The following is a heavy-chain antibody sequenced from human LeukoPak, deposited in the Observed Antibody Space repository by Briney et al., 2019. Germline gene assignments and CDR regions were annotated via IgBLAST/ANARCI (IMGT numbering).Heavy chain of an antibody. Sequence: ASVKVSCKASGYTFTGYYMHWVRQAPGQGLEWVGWINPNSGGTNYAQKFQGRVTMTRDTSISTAYMELSRLRSDDTAVYYCASRNPFYYDSSGYSSWGQGTLVTVSS. V-gene: IGHV1-2*02. D-gene: IGHD3-22*01. CDR3: ASRNPFYYDSSGYSS. J-gene: IGHJ4*02. CDR2: INPNSGGT. CDR1: GYTFTGYY.